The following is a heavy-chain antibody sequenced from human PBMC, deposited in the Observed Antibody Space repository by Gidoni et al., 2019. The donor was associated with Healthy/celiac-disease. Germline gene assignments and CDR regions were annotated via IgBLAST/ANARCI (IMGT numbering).Heavy chain of an antibody. V-gene: IGHV3-15*01. CDR2: IKSKTDGGTT. CDR1: GFTFSNAW. D-gene: IGHD1-1*01. CDR3: TTAWYNNLPYYYYYGMDV. J-gene: IGHJ6*02. Sequence: EVQLVESGGGLVKPGGSLRLSFAASGFTFSNAWLRWVRQGPGKGLEGVGRIKSKTDGGTTDYAAPVKGRFTISRDDSKNTLYLQMNSLKTEDTAVYYCTTAWYNNLPYYYYYGMDVWGQGTTVTVSS.